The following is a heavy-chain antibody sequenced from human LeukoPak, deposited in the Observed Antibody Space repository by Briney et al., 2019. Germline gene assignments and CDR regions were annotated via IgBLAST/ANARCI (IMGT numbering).Heavy chain of an antibody. D-gene: IGHD3-10*01. CDR2: IGTAGDT. CDR3: ARGGIWTMVRGPDVY. J-gene: IGHJ4*02. Sequence: GGSLRLSCAASGFTFSSYDMHWVRQSTGKGLEWVSGIGTAGDTYYAGSVKGRFTISRENAKNSLYLQMNSLRVGDTAVYYCARGGIWTMVRGPDVYWGQGTLVTVSS. V-gene: IGHV3-13*01. CDR1: GFTFSSYD.